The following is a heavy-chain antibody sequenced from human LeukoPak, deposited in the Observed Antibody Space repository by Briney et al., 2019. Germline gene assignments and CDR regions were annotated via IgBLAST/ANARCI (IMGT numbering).Heavy chain of an antibody. CDR1: GFTFSSYG. Sequence: PGRSLRLSCAASGFTFSSYGMHWVRQAPGKGLEWVAVISYDGSNKYYADSVKGRFTISRDNSKNTLYLQMNSLRAEDTAVYYCAKDHTVVGYYYYYYGMDVWGQGTTVTVSS. CDR3: AKDHTVVGYYYYYYGMDV. CDR2: ISYDGSNK. D-gene: IGHD2-15*01. V-gene: IGHV3-30*18. J-gene: IGHJ6*02.